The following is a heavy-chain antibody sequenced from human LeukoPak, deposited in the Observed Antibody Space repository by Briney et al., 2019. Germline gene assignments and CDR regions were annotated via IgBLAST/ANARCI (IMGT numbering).Heavy chain of an antibody. CDR2: INAGNGNT. CDR1: GYTFTSYA. V-gene: IGHV1-3*01. J-gene: IGHJ4*02. Sequence: AASVKVSCKASGYTFTSYAMHWVRQAPGQRLEWMGWINAGNGNTKYSQKFQGRVTITRDTSASTAYMELSSLRSDDTAVYYCARQNYYDSSGYYESNDYWGQGTLVTVSS. CDR3: ARQNYYDSSGYYESNDY. D-gene: IGHD3-22*01.